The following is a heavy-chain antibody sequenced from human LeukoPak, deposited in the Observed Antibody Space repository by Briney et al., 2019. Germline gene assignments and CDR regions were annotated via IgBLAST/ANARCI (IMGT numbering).Heavy chain of an antibody. CDR3: ARDPTPRYCSGGSCYTHYGMDV. D-gene: IGHD2-15*01. Sequence: GGSLRLSCAASGFTFSSYTMYWVRQAPGKGLEWVSSISSSSSYIYYADSVKGRLTISRDNAKNSLYLQMNSLRAEDTAVYYCARDPTPRYCSGGSCYTHYGMDVWGQGTTVTVSS. V-gene: IGHV3-21*01. CDR2: ISSSSSYI. CDR1: GFTFSSYT. J-gene: IGHJ6*02.